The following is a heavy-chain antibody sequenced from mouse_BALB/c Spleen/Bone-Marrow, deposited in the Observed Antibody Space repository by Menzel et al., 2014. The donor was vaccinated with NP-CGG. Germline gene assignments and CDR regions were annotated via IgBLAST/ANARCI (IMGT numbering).Heavy chain of an antibody. CDR1: GFTFSDYY. D-gene: IGHD2-10*01. CDR2: ISNGGGST. V-gene: IGHV5-12*02. J-gene: IGHJ3*01. CDR3: ASTYYGNPFAY. Sequence: EVHLVESGGGLVQSGGSLKPSCATSGFTFSDYYMYWVRQTPEKRLEWVAYISNGGGSTYYPDTVKGRFTISRDNAKNTLYLQMSRLKSEDTAMYYCASTYYGNPFAYWGQGTLVTVSA.